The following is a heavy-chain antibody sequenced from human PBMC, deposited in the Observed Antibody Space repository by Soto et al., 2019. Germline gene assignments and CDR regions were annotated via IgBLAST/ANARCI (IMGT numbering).Heavy chain of an antibody. Sequence: SVKVSCKASGDTFSGYAVSWVRQAPGQGLEWMGGIIPIFGTANYAQKFQGRVTITADESTSTAYMELSSLRSEDTAVYYCARVSRSSSSSFDYGDFDYWGQGTLVTVSS. CDR2: IIPIFGTA. V-gene: IGHV1-69*13. J-gene: IGHJ4*02. CDR1: GDTFSGYA. D-gene: IGHD6-6*01. CDR3: ARVSRSSSSSFDYGDFDY.